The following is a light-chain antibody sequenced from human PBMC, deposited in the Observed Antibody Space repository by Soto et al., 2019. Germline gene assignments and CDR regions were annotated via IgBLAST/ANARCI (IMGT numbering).Light chain of an antibody. CDR1: SGHSSYA. V-gene: IGLV4-69*01. Sequence: QPVLTQSPSASASLGASVKLTCTLSSGHSSYAIAWHQQQPEKGPRYLMKLNSDGSHSKGDGIPDRFSGSSSGAERYLTISSLQSEVEADYYCQTWGTGIVVFGGGSTLTVL. CDR3: QTWGTGIVV. CDR2: LNSDGSH. J-gene: IGLJ2*01.